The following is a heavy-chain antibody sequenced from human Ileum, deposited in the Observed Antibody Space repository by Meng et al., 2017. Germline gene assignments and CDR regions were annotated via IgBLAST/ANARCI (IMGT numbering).Heavy chain of an antibody. CDR2: IYYSGST. CDR3: ARDRDSSGYYPY. D-gene: IGHD3-22*01. V-gene: IGHV4-30-4*01. J-gene: IGHJ4*02. Sequence: QVQLQESGPGLVKPSHTLSLPCTVSGGSISSGDYYWSWIRQPPGKGLEWIGYIYYSGSTYYNPSLKSRLTISVDTSKNQFSLKLSSVTAADTAVYYCARDRDSSGYYPYWGQGTLVTVSS. CDR1: GGSISSGDYY.